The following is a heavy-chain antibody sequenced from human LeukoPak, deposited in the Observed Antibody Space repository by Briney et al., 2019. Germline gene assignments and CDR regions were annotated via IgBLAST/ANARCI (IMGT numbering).Heavy chain of an antibody. CDR2: IRSKANSYAT. Sequence: SGGSLRLSCAASGFTFSGSAMHWVRQASGKGLEWVGRIRSKANSYATAYAASVKGRFTISRDDSKNTAYLQMNSLKTEDTAVYYCTRHRAYYDSSGSDYWGQGTLVTVSS. J-gene: IGHJ4*02. V-gene: IGHV3-73*01. D-gene: IGHD3-22*01. CDR1: GFTFSGSA. CDR3: TRHRAYYDSSGSDY.